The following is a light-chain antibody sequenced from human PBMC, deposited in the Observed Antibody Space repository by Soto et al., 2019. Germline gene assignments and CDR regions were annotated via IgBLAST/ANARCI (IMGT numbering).Light chain of an antibody. J-gene: IGKJ1*01. Sequence: EIVMTQSPATLSVSPGERVTLSCRASQSVSSNLAWYQQKLGQAPRLLIDVASTRATGIPARFSGSGSGTEYTPTIISLQSEDVAVSYCQHYNTWPPWTFGQGTKVEIK. CDR2: VAS. CDR1: QSVSSN. CDR3: QHYNTWPPWT. V-gene: IGKV3-15*01.